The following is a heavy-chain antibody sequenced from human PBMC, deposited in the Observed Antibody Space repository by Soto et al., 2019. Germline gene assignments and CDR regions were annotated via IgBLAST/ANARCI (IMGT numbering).Heavy chain of an antibody. CDR1: GFSLSTSGVG. Sequence: QITLKESGPTLVKPTQTLTLTCTFSGFSLSTSGVGVGWIRQPPGKALEWLALIYWNDDKRYSPSLKSRLTITKDTSKNQVVLTMTNMDPVDTATYYYATARGTCSGGSCYVWDAFDIWGQGTMVTVSS. D-gene: IGHD2-15*01. V-gene: IGHV2-5*01. J-gene: IGHJ3*02. CDR3: ATARGTCSGGSCYVWDAFDI. CDR2: IYWNDDK.